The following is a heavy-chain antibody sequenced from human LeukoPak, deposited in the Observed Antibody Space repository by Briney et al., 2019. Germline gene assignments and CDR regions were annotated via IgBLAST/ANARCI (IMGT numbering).Heavy chain of an antibody. Sequence: GESLKISCKGSGYRFTSYWIGWVRQMPGKGLEWMGIIYPGDSDTRYSPSFQGQVTISADKSISTAYLQWSSLKASDTAMYYCARRGLYYYGSGSYYFDYWGQGTLVTVSS. CDR1: GYRFTSYW. J-gene: IGHJ4*02. CDR3: ARRGLYYYGSGSYYFDY. CDR2: IYPGDSDT. D-gene: IGHD3-10*01. V-gene: IGHV5-51*01.